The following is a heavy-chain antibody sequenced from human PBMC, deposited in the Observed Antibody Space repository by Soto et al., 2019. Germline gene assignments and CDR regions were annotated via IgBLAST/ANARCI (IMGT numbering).Heavy chain of an antibody. CDR2: IYSGGRT. CDR1: GFTVSSNY. CDR3: ARESIVGATNTFDY. J-gene: IGHJ4*02. Sequence: EVQLVESGGGLVQPGESLRLSCAASGFTVSSNYMSWVRQAPGKGLEWVSIIYSGGRTYYADSVKGRFTISRDNSKNTLYLQMNSLRAEDTAVYYCARESIVGATNTFDYWGQGTLVTVSS. V-gene: IGHV3-66*01. D-gene: IGHD1-26*01.